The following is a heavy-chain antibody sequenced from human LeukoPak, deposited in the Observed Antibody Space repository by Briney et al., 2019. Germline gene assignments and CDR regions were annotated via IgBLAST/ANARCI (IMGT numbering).Heavy chain of an antibody. D-gene: IGHD2-15*01. J-gene: IGHJ4*02. CDR2: ISSSGSYI. V-gene: IGHV3-21*01. Sequence: KPGGCLRLSCGDYGFTSSSYNRNWVRQAPGKELEWVSSISSSGSYIYYADSVKGRFTISRDNAKNSLYLQMNGLRAEDTAVYYCATSLRTGGSFDYWGQGTLVTVSS. CDR1: GFTSSSYN. CDR3: ATSLRTGGSFDY.